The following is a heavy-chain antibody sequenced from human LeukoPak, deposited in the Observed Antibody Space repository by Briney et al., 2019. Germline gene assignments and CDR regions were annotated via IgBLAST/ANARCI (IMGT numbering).Heavy chain of an antibody. Sequence: SETLSLTCTVSGYSISSGYYWGWIRQPPGKGLEWIGNIYHSGNTYYNPSLKSRVTVSLDMSKNQFSLKLNSVTAADTALYYCARAYSSSWYWNWFDPRGQGTLVTVSS. CDR3: ARAYSSSWYWNWFDP. CDR2: IYHSGNT. CDR1: GYSISSGYY. D-gene: IGHD6-13*01. J-gene: IGHJ5*02. V-gene: IGHV4-38-2*02.